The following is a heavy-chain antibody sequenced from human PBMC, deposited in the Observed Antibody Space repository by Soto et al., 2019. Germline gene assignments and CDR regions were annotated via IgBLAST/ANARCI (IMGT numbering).Heavy chain of an antibody. Sequence: QITLKESGPTLVKPTQTLTLTCTFSGFSVRTSGVAVGWIRQPPGKALEWLALIYWYDDKRYSQSLKSRLPITRYTSKNQVVLTMINMDPVETATYDCAHGYTLINHGYAYWGQGTLVPVFS. V-gene: IGHV2-5*01. CDR1: GFSVRTSGVA. CDR2: IYWYDDK. J-gene: IGHJ4*02. D-gene: IGHD2-2*03. CDR3: AHGYTLINHGYAY.